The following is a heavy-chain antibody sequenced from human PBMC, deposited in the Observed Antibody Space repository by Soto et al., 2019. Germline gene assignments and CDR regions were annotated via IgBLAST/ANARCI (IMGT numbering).Heavy chain of an antibody. Sequence: PGESLKISCKGSGYSFTSYWIGWVRQMPGKGLEWMGIIYPGDSDTRYSPSFQGQVTISADKSISTAYLQWSSLKASDTAMYYCARHRITIFGVVTADYGMDVWGQGTTVTVSS. D-gene: IGHD3-3*01. CDR3: ARHRITIFGVVTADYGMDV. CDR1: GYSFTSYW. CDR2: IYPGDSDT. V-gene: IGHV5-51*01. J-gene: IGHJ6*02.